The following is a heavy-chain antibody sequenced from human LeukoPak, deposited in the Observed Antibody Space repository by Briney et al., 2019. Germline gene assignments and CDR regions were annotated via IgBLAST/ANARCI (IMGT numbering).Heavy chain of an antibody. CDR3: VRDLGVGGSWPLDF. J-gene: IGHJ4*02. Sequence: SETLSLTCVVSGASVSTTSCLWGWVRQTPGKGLEWIGSISFTGSSYYNPSLNSRVTMSLDPAKNHFSLRMTSLTAADTAVYYCVRDLGVGGSWPLDFWGPGTVVIVSS. CDR2: ISFTGSS. D-gene: IGHD2-15*01. V-gene: IGHV4-39*07. CDR1: GASVSTTSCL.